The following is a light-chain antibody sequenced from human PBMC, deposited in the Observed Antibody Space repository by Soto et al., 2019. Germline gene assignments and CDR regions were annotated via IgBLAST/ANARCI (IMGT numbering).Light chain of an antibody. V-gene: IGKV1-5*03. CDR3: QQYHTYPWT. J-gene: IGKJ1*01. CDR1: QSISSW. CDR2: KAS. Sequence: DIQMTQSPSTLSASVGDRVTITCRASQSISSWLAWYQQKPGKAPKLLIYKASGLESGVPSRFSGSGSGTEITLTISSLQPDDFATYYCQQYHTYPWTFGQGTKVEIK.